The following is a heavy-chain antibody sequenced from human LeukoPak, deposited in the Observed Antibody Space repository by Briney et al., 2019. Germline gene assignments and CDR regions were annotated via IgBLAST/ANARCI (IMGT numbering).Heavy chain of an antibody. CDR2: IIPIFGTA. J-gene: IGHJ5*02. D-gene: IGHD5-12*01. CDR1: GGTFSSYA. V-gene: IGHV1-69*13. CDR3: VRSGYDYDWFDP. Sequence: SVKVSCKASGGTFSSYAISWVRQAPGQGLEWMGGIIPIFGTANYAQKFQGRVTITADESTSTAYMELSSLRSEDTAVYYCVRSGYDYDWFDPWGQGTLVTVSS.